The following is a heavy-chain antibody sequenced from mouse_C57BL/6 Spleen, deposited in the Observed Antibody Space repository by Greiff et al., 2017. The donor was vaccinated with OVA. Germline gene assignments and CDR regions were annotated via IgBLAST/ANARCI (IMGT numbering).Heavy chain of an antibody. D-gene: IGHD1-1*01. CDR1: GYTFTSYW. CDR2: IDPSDSYT. Sequence: VQLQQPGAELVKPGASVKLSCKASGYTFTSYWMQWVKQRPGQGLEWIGEIDPSDSYTNYNQKFKGKATLTVDTSSSTAYMQLSSLTSEDSAVYYCARAGAYGSSYEFAYWGQGTLVTVSA. CDR3: ARAGAYGSSYEFAY. J-gene: IGHJ3*01. V-gene: IGHV1-50*01.